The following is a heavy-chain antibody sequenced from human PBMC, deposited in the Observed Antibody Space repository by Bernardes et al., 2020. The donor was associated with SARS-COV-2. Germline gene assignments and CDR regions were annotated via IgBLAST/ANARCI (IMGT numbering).Heavy chain of an antibody. Sequence: SETLSLTCTVSGGSISSGGYYWSWIRQHPGKGLEWIGYIYYSGSTYYNPSLKSRVTISVDTSKNQFSLKLSSVTAADTAVYYCARDWLWGSGSYYYYYGMDVWGQGTTVTVSS. CDR1: GGSISSGGYY. D-gene: IGHD3-10*01. V-gene: IGHV4-31*03. CDR3: ARDWLWGSGSYYYYYGMDV. CDR2: IYYSGST. J-gene: IGHJ6*02.